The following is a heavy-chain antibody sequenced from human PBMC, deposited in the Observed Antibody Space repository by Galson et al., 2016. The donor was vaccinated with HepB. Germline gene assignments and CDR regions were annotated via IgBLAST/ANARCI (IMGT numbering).Heavy chain of an antibody. V-gene: IGHV3-43*02. CDR3: GILYGGFDP. CDR2: ISGDGRNT. J-gene: IGHJ5*02. CDR1: GLPSNNYA. Sequence: SLRLSCAASGLPSNNYAMHWVRQAPGKGLECVSLISGDGRNTYYADSVKGRFSIPRDNSKKSLYLEMNSLRTEDTAFYYCGILYGGFDPWGQGTLVTVSS. D-gene: IGHD2/OR15-2a*01.